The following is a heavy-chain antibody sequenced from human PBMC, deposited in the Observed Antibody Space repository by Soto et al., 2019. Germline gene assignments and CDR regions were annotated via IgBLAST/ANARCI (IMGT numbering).Heavy chain of an antibody. Sequence: SETLSLTCTVSGVSISNSSYYWGWIRRPPGKGLEWIGTIDYSGITYYNPSLKSRVTISVDTSKNQFSLKLTSVTAADTAVYYCARHGSNWGQGTLVTVSA. CDR3: ARHGSN. V-gene: IGHV4-39*01. CDR1: GVSISNSSYY. CDR2: IDYSGIT. J-gene: IGHJ4*02.